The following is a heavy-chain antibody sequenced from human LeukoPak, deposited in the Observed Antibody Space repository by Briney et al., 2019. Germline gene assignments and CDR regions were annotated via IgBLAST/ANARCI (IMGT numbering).Heavy chain of an antibody. Sequence: SQTLSLTCAISGDSVSSNSAAWNWIRQSPSRGLEWLGRTYYRSKWYNDYAVSVKSRITINPDTSANQFSLQLNSVTAADTAVYYCVRHDGRGGATMGAFDSWGQGSLVTVSS. CDR3: VRHDGRGGATMGAFDS. D-gene: IGHD4/OR15-4a*01. CDR2: TYYRSKWYN. J-gene: IGHJ5*01. CDR1: GDSVSSNSAA. V-gene: IGHV6-1*01.